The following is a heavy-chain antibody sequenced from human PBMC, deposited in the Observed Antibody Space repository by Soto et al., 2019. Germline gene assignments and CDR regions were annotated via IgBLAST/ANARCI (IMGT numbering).Heavy chain of an antibody. CDR2: IYYSGST. V-gene: IGHV4-31*03. J-gene: IGHJ6*03. D-gene: IGHD3-3*01. Sequence: SSETLSLTCTVSGGSISSGGYYWSWFGQHPGKGLEWIGYIYYSGSTYYNPSLKSRVTISVDTSKNQFSLKLSSVTAADTAVYYCARDKTIFGHMDVWGKGTTVTVSS. CDR3: ARDKTIFGHMDV. CDR1: GGSISSGGYY.